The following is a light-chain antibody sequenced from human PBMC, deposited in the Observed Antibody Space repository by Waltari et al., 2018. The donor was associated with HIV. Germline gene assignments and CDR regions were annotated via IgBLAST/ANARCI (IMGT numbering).Light chain of an antibody. V-gene: IGLV1-40*01. CDR2: GNS. J-gene: IGLJ3*02. Sequence: QSVLTQPPSVSGAPGQRVTISCTGSRSHLGPGYAVHWYQQLPGTAPNLLIYGNSNRPSGVPDRFSGSKSGTSASLAITGLQAEDEADYYCQSYDSSLSGSWVFGGGTKLTVL. CDR3: QSYDSSLSGSWV. CDR1: RSHLGPGYA.